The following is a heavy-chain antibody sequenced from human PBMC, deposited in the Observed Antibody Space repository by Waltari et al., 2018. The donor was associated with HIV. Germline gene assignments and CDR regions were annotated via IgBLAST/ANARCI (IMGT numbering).Heavy chain of an antibody. CDR1: GSIVTDAW. CDR2: IKRNRDGGTI. CDR3: TAAGV. Sequence: EVQLVESGGGLVKPGGSLGLSCAASGSIVTDAWMTWVRQAPGKGLEWVGRIKRNRDGGTIDYAGPVKGRFTILRDDSKSTLHLRMNNLKTEDTAVYYCTAAGVWGQGTTVTVSS. D-gene: IGHD2-15*01. J-gene: IGHJ6*02. V-gene: IGHV3-15*01.